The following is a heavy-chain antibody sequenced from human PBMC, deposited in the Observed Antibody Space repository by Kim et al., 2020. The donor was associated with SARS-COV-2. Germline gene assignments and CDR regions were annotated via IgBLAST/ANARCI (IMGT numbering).Heavy chain of an antibody. J-gene: IGHJ4*02. CDR2: IYYSGST. CDR1: GGSITSSSYY. CDR3: ARRNSSVWYLDY. Sequence: SETLSLTCTVSGGSITSSSYYWAWLRQPPGKGLEWIGSIYYSGSTYYSPSLKSRVTMSVDTSKNQFSLKLSSVTAADTAVYYCARRNSSVWYLDYWGQGT. V-gene: IGHV4-39*01. D-gene: IGHD6-19*01.